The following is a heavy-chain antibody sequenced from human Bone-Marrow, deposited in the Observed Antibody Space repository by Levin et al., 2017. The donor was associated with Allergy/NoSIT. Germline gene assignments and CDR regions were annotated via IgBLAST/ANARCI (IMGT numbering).Heavy chain of an antibody. CDR2: ITSSGSPM. J-gene: IGHJ4*02. CDR1: GFSFTNYS. Sequence: GGSLRLSCAASGFSFTNYSMNWVRQAPGKGLEWISYITSSGSPMFYAHSVRGRFTISRDNAKNSLYLQMNSLRAEDSAVYYCARDDDYSNSPTFDYWGQGTLVTVSS. V-gene: IGHV3-48*04. D-gene: IGHD4-11*01. CDR3: ARDDDYSNSPTFDY.